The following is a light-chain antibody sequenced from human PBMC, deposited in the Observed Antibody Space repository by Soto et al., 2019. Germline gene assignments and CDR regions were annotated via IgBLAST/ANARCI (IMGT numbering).Light chain of an antibody. V-gene: IGKV3-20*01. Sequence: EIVLTRSPGTLSLSPGERATLSCRASQAVNSGYLAWYQQKPGQAPRLLIYGASNRASGIPDRFTGSGSGTDFALTISRLEPADFAVYFCQHYGGSPGTFGQGTKVEIK. CDR2: GAS. J-gene: IGKJ1*01. CDR1: QAVNSGY. CDR3: QHYGGSPGT.